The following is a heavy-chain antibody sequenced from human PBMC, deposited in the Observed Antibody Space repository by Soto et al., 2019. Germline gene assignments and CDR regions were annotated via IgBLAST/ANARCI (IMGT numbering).Heavy chain of an antibody. CDR2: IYDSGNT. J-gene: IGHJ4*02. V-gene: IGHV4-30-2*01. D-gene: IGHD5-18*01. CDR1: GGSMSSGGYS. Sequence: QLQLQESGSGLVKPSQTLSLTCAVSGGSMSSGGYSWSWIRQAPGKGLEWIGYIYDSGNTYYNPSLKSRVTMSVDRSKNQFSLKLNSVTAAHTAVYYCARTLDTATQYFDYWGQGTLVTVSS. CDR3: ARTLDTATQYFDY.